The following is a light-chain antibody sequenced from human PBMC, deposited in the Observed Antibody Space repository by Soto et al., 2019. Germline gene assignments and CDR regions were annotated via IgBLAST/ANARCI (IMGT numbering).Light chain of an antibody. J-gene: IGKJ4*01. CDR2: DAS. CDR3: QQFSSSPLT. CDR1: QDISPW. Sequence: DTNMTPSPSSLCVSVGARVTSTCRASQDISPWLAWYQQRPGQAPKLLIYDASSRATGVPARFSGGGSGTDFTLTISSLEPEDFAAYYCQQFSSSPLTFGGGTKVDIK. V-gene: IGKV1-5*01.